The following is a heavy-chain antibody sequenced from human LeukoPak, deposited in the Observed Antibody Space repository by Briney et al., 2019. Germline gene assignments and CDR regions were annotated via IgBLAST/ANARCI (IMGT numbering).Heavy chain of an antibody. J-gene: IGHJ2*01. V-gene: IGHV4-38-2*02. CDR2: IYHSGST. Sequence: SQTLSLTCTVSGGSISSGYYWGWIRQPPGKGLEWIGSIYHSGSTYYNPSLKSRVTIPVDTSKNQFSLKLNSVTAADTAVYYCARRSGAGYWYFDLWGRGTLVTVSS. D-gene: IGHD3-3*01. CDR1: GGSISSGYY. CDR3: ARRSGAGYWYFDL.